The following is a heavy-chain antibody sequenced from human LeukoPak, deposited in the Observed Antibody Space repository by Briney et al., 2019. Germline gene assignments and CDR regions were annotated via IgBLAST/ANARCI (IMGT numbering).Heavy chain of an antibody. D-gene: IGHD5-12*01. CDR3: APDPNKWLRNY. Sequence: GGSLRLSCAASGFTFSSYWMSWVRQAPGKGLEWVSAISGSGGSTYYADSVKGRFTISRDNSKNTLYLQMSSLRAEDTAVYYCAPDPNKWLRNYWGQGTLVTVSS. J-gene: IGHJ4*02. V-gene: IGHV3-23*01. CDR2: ISGSGGST. CDR1: GFTFSSYW.